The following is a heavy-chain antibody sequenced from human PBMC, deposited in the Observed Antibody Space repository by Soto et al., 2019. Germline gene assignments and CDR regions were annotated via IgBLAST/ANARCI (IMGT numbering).Heavy chain of an antibody. Sequence: GASVKVSCKASGYTFTSYGISWVRQAPGQGLEWMRWISAYNGNTNYAQKLQGRVTMTTDTSTSTAYMELRSLRSDDTAVYYCAREAYYYDSSGYYLSGAFDIWGQGTMVTVSS. V-gene: IGHV1-18*01. J-gene: IGHJ3*02. CDR3: AREAYYYDSSGYYLSGAFDI. CDR1: GYTFTSYG. D-gene: IGHD3-22*01. CDR2: ISAYNGNT.